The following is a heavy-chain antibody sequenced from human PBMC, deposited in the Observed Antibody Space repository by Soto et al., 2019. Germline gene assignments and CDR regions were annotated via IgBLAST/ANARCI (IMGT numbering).Heavy chain of an antibody. CDR3: TGGYCSGGSCDPTYGMDV. Sequence: EVQLVESGGGLVQPGGSLKLSCAASGFTFSGSAMHWVRQASGKGLEWVGRIRSKANSYATAYAASVKGRFTISRDDSKNTAYLQMNSLKTEDTAVYYCTGGYCSGGSCDPTYGMDVWGQGTTVTVSS. V-gene: IGHV3-73*02. CDR2: IRSKANSYAT. D-gene: IGHD2-15*01. CDR1: GFTFSGSA. J-gene: IGHJ6*02.